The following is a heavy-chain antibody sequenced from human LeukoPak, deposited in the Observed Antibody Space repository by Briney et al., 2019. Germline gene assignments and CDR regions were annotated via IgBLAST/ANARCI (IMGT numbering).Heavy chain of an antibody. CDR2: ISSNGGST. Sequence: GGSPRLSCTASGFTFSNYALHWVRQAPGKGLEYVSAISSNGGSTYYTSSVKGRFTISRDNSKNTLHLQMGSLRPEDMAVYYCARVSRAQGGMDVWGQGTRVPLFS. CDR1: GFTFSNYA. V-gene: IGHV3-64*01. CDR3: ARVSRAQGGMDV. J-gene: IGHJ6*02.